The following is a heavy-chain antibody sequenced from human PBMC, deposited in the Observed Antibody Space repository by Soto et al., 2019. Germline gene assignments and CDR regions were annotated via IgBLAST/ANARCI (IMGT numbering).Heavy chain of an antibody. D-gene: IGHD2-21*01. CDR3: TRDSYISGYYYGMDV. J-gene: IGHJ6*02. CDR1: GFTFRTYW. Sequence: GGSLRLSCVASGFTFRTYWMHWVRQAPGKGLVWVSRINPDGSNTAYADSVKGRFTISRDNAKNTLYLQTSSLRAEDTAVYYCTRDSYISGYYYGMDVWGQGTTVTVSS. CDR2: INPDGSNT. V-gene: IGHV3-74*01.